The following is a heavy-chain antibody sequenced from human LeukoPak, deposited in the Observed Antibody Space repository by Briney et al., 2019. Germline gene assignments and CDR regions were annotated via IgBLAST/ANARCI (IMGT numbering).Heavy chain of an antibody. V-gene: IGHV4-59*08. Sequence: SETLSLTCTVSGASFSNYYWSWIRQPPGKGLEWIGHIYSSGSTNYNPSLRSRLTISLDTSKNQFSLKLSSVTAADTAVYYCARQFDPWGQGILVTVSS. CDR2: IYSSGST. CDR3: ARQFDP. J-gene: IGHJ5*02. CDR1: GASFSNYY.